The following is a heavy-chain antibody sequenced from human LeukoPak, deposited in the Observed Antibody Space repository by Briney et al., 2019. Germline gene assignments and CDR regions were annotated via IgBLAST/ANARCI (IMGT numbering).Heavy chain of an antibody. V-gene: IGHV5-51*01. CDR2: IYPGDSDT. Sequence: YWSWIRQHPGKGLEWIGYIYPGDSDTRYSPSFQGQVTISADKSISTAYLQWSSLKASDTAMYYCASTFNDMFAFDIWGQGTMVTVSS. D-gene: IGHD3-10*02. CDR1: YW. CDR3: ASTFNDMFAFDI. J-gene: IGHJ3*02.